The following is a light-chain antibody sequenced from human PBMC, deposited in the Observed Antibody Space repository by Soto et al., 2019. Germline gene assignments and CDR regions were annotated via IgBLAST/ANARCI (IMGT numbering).Light chain of an antibody. V-gene: IGLV2-14*01. CDR2: DVS. CDR3: SSYTSSSTVV. Sequence: QSALTQPASVSGSPGQSIAISCTGTSHDVGGYNYVSWYQQHPGKAPKLMIYDVSARPSGVSNRFSGSKPDDTASLTISGLQAEDEADYYCSSYTSSSTVVFGGGTKVTVL. CDR1: SHDVGGYNY. J-gene: IGLJ2*01.